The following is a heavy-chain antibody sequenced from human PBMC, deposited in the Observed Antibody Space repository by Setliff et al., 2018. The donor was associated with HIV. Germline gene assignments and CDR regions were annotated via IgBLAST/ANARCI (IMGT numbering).Heavy chain of an antibody. CDR2: IYYRGST. Sequence: KPSETLSLTCTVSGGSISNSRYYWSWIRQPPGKGLEWIGSIYYRGSTYYNPSLKSRVTISVDTSMNQFSLKLAFVTAADTAVYYCARYSTLTTNFDYWGQGTLVTVSS. CDR1: GGSISNSRYY. V-gene: IGHV4-39*01. J-gene: IGHJ4*02. CDR3: ARYSTLTTNFDY. D-gene: IGHD4-17*01.